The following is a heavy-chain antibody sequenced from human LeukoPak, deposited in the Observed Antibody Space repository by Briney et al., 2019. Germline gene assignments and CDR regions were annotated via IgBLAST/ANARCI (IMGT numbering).Heavy chain of an antibody. CDR1: GFTVSNNY. J-gene: IGHJ4*02. CDR3: ARIYH. Sequence: GGSLRLSCADSGFTVSNNYMSWVRQAPGKGLEWVSVIYSDGSTYYADSVKGRFTISRDNSKSTVFLQMNSLRAEDTAVYYCARIYHWDQGTLVTVSS. V-gene: IGHV3-53*01. CDR2: IYSDGST. D-gene: IGHD5-12*01.